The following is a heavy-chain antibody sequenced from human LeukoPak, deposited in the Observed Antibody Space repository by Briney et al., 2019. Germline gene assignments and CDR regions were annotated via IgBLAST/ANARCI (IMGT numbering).Heavy chain of an antibody. CDR2: ISGSGGST. J-gene: IGHJ4*02. D-gene: IGHD2-2*01. V-gene: IGHV3-23*01. Sequence: GGSLRLSCAASGFTFSNAWMSWVRQAPGKGLEWVSAISGSGGSTYYADSVKGRFTISRDNSKNTLYLQMNSLRAEDTAVYYCAKTGVPAATGYLDYWGQGTLVTVSS. CDR1: GFTFSNAW. CDR3: AKTGVPAATGYLDY.